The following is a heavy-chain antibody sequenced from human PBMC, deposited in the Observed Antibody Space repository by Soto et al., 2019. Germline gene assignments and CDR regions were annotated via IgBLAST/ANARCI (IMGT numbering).Heavy chain of an antibody. D-gene: IGHD2-2*01. CDR3: TPDRVAGYFGSRSCYAF. CDR1: GFTFSDSA. V-gene: IGHV3-73*02. CDR2: IRSKANSNTI. J-gene: IGHJ4*02. Sequence: EVQLVESGGGLVQPGGSLKLSCAASGFTFSDSAIHWVRQASGKGLEWVGRIRSKANSNTIAYAASVKGRFIISRDDSXNXXNLEMISVKTEDKSVYYCTPDRVAGYFGSRSCYAFWGQGTLVTVSS.